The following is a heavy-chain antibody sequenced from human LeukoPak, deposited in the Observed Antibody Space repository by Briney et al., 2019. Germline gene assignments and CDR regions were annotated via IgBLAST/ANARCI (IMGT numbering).Heavy chain of an antibody. V-gene: IGHV4-30-4*01. J-gene: IGHJ6*02. CDR3: ARDYDSSGYAGMDV. Sequence: PSETLSLTCTVSGGSISSGDYYWSWIRQPPGKGLEWIGYIYYSGSTYYNPSLKSRVTISVDTSKNQFSLKLSSVAAADTAVYYCARDYDSSGYAGMDVWGQGTTVTVSS. CDR2: IYYSGST. D-gene: IGHD3-22*01. CDR1: GGSISSGDYY.